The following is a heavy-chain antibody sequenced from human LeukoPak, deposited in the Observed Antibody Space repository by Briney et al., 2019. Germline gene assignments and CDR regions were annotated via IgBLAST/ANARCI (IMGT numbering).Heavy chain of an antibody. D-gene: IGHD3-10*01. CDR2: ISYDGSNK. CDR1: GFTFSSYG. Sequence: GRSLRLSCAASGFTFSSYGMHWVRQAPGKGLEWVAVISYDGSNKYHADSVKGRFTISRDNSKNTLYLQMNSLRAEDTAVYYCAKGALLWFGELLPPLDYWGQGTLVTVSS. CDR3: AKGALLWFGELLPPLDY. J-gene: IGHJ4*02. V-gene: IGHV3-30*18.